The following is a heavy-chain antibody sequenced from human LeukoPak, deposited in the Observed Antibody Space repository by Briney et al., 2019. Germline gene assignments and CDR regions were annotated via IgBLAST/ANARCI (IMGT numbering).Heavy chain of an antibody. J-gene: IGHJ6*02. V-gene: IGHV4-61*01. CDR2: IYYSGST. CDR3: ARARATGYSGYEYYYYGMDV. D-gene: IGHD5-12*01. CDR1: GGSVSSGSYY. Sequence: TSETLSLTCTVSGGSVSSGSYYWSWIRQPPGKGLEWIGYIYYSGSTNYNPSLKSRVTISVDTSKNQFSLKLSSVTAADTAVYYCARARATGYSGYEYYYYGMDVWGQGTTVTVSS.